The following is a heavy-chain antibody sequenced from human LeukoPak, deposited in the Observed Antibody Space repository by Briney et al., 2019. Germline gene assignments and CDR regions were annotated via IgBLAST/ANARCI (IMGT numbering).Heavy chain of an antibody. CDR3: ARDDSSAGHGDY. J-gene: IGHJ4*02. V-gene: IGHV3-48*03. D-gene: IGHD6-19*01. CDR1: GFTFSSYE. Sequence: PGGSLRLSCAASGFTFSSYEMNWVRQAPGKGLDGVSYISSSGSTIYYADSVKGRFTISRDNAKNSLYLQMNSLRAEDTAVYYCARDDSSAGHGDYWGQGTLVTVSS. CDR2: ISSSGSTI.